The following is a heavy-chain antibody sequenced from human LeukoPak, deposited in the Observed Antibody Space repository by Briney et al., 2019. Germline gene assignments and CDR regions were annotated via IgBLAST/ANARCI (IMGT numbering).Heavy chain of an antibody. J-gene: IGHJ5*02. CDR3: ASRATVTTDRFWFDP. Sequence: GGSLRLSCAASGFNFANHAMSWVRQTPGKGLEWVSAISGGGDITYYADSVKGRFTISRDNSKNTLYLQMNSLRAEDTAVYYCASRATVTTDRFWFDPWGQGTLVTVSS. D-gene: IGHD4-11*01. CDR2: ISGGGDIT. CDR1: GFNFANHA. V-gene: IGHV3-23*01.